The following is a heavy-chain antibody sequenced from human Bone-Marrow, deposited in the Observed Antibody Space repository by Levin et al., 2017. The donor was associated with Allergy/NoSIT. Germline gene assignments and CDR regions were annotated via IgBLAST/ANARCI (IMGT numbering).Heavy chain of an antibody. Sequence: SCAVYGGSLSGYYWSWILQPPEKGLEWIGEINHSGSTNYNPSLESRLTISVDTSKNQFSLKLSSVTAADTAVYYCARTPITMIRGVRGWFDPWGQGNMVTVSS. D-gene: IGHD3-10*01. CDR3: ARTPITMIRGVRGWFDP. V-gene: IGHV4-34*01. CDR1: GGSLSGYY. J-gene: IGHJ5*02. CDR2: INHSGST.